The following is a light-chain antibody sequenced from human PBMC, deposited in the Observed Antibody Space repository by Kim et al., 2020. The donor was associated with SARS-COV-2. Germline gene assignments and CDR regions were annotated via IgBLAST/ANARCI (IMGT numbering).Light chain of an antibody. Sequence: LSLSPGERATLSCRASQSVSSSYLAWYQQKPGQAPRLLIYGESSRATGIPDRFSGSGSGTDFTLTISRLEPEDFAVYYCQQYGRTFGQGTKVDIK. CDR2: GES. V-gene: IGKV3-20*01. J-gene: IGKJ1*01. CDR1: QSVSSSY. CDR3: QQYGRT.